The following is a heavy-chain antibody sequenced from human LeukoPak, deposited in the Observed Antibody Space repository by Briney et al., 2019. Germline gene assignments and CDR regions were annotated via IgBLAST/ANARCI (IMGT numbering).Heavy chain of an antibody. CDR2: IYPGDSDT. J-gene: IGHJ4*02. V-gene: IGHV5-51*01. Sequence: GESLKISCKGSGYSFTSYWIGGVRQMPGKGLEWMGIIYPGDSDTRYSPSFQGQVTISADKSISTAYLQWSSLKASDTAMYYCARQTIPDYYGSGSYYDGWGQGTLVTVSS. CDR3: ARQTIPDYYGSGSYYDG. D-gene: IGHD3-10*01. CDR1: GYSFTSYW.